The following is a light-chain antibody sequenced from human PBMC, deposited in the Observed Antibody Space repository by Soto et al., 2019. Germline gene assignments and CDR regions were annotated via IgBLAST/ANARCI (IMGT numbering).Light chain of an antibody. CDR1: QSISSW. CDR3: QQYNTYSRT. J-gene: IGKJ1*01. CDR2: DAS. V-gene: IGKV1-5*01. Sequence: DIQMTQSPSTLSASVGDRVTITCRASQSISSWLAWYQQKPGKAPKLLIYDASSLESGVPSRFSGSGSGTEFTLTISSLQPDDFATYYCQQYNTYSRTFGHGTKVEIQ.